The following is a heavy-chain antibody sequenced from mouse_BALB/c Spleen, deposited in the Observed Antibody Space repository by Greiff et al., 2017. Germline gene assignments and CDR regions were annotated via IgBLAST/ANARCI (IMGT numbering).Heavy chain of an antibody. CDR3: ARDSYGNFYWYFDV. Sequence: EVKVEESGPGLVKPSQSLSLTCSVTGYSITSGYYWYWIRQFPGNKLEWMGYISYDGSNNYNPSLKNRISITRDTSKNQFFLKLNSVTTEDTATYYCARDSYGNFYWYFDVWGAGTTVTVSS. V-gene: IGHV3-6*02. CDR1: GYSITSGYY. D-gene: IGHD2-1*01. J-gene: IGHJ1*01. CDR2: ISYDGSN.